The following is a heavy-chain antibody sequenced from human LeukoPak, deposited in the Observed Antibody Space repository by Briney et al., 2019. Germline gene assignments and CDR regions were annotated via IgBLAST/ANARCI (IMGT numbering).Heavy chain of an antibody. CDR1: GYTFTSYY. Sequence: GASVQISCKASGYTFTSYYMHWVRQAPGQGLAWMGIINPSGGSTSYAQKFQGRVTMTRDTSTSTVYMELSSLRSEDTAVYYCARDQLIEQWPPDNRTPLIPYYYGMDVWGQGTTVTVSS. J-gene: IGHJ6*02. CDR2: INPSGGST. CDR3: ARDQLIEQWPPDNRTPLIPYYYGMDV. V-gene: IGHV1-46*01. D-gene: IGHD6-19*01.